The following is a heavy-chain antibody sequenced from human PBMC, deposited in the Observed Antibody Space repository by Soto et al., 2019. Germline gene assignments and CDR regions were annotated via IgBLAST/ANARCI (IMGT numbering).Heavy chain of an antibody. V-gene: IGHV4-39*01. Sequence: SETLSLTCTVSGGSISSSSYYWGWIRQPPGKGLEWIGSIYYSGSTYYNPSLKSRVTISVDTSKNQFSLKLSSVTAADTAVYYCATQRLYERGFDYYYYGMDVWGQGTTVTVSS. J-gene: IGHJ6*02. CDR3: ATQRLYERGFDYYYYGMDV. CDR1: GGSISSSSYY. D-gene: IGHD3-10*02. CDR2: IYYSGST.